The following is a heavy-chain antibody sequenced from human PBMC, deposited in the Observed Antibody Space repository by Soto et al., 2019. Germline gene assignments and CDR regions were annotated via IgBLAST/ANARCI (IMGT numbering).Heavy chain of an antibody. Sequence: QVQLVQSGAEVKKPGSSVKVSCKASGGTFSSYAISWVRQAPGQGLEWMGGIIRIFGTANYAQKFQGRVTITADEYTSTASMEQRSLRAEDTAVYCCARHRDYYDSSGPSADHFYILGQGTMVTVSS. CDR1: GGTFSSYA. J-gene: IGHJ3*02. CDR3: ARHRDYYDSSGPSADHFYI. CDR2: IIRIFGTA. V-gene: IGHV1-69*01. D-gene: IGHD3-22*01.